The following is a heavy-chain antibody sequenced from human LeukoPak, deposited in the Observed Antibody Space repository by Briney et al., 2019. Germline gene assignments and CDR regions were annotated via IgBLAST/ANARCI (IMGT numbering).Heavy chain of an antibody. CDR1: GGTFSSYA. CDR2: IIPIFGTA. J-gene: IGHJ3*02. D-gene: IGHD5-24*01. CDR3: AGDGYNFAVPHDAFDI. Sequence: SVKVSCKASGGTFSSYAISWVRQAPRQGLEWMGGIIPIFGTANYAQKFQGRVTITADESTSTAYMELSSLRSEDTAVYYCAGDGYNFAVPHDAFDIWGQGTMVTVSS. V-gene: IGHV1-69*13.